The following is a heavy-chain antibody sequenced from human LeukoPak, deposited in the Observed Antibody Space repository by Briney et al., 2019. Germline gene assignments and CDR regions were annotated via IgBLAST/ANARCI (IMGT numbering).Heavy chain of an antibody. D-gene: IGHD3-22*01. CDR3: ARYYYDSSGYCDY. Sequence: SVKVSCKASGYTFTSYAMSWVRQAPGQGFEWMGGIIPIFGTANYAQKFQGRVTITADKSTSTAYMELSSLRSDDTAVYYCARYYYDSSGYCDYWGQGTLVTVSS. V-gene: IGHV1-69*06. CDR1: GYTFTSYA. CDR2: IIPIFGTA. J-gene: IGHJ4*02.